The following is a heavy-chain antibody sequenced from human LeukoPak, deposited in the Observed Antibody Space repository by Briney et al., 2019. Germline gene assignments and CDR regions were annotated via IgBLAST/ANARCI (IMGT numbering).Heavy chain of an antibody. V-gene: IGHV3-48*03. CDR2: ISSSSSTI. D-gene: IGHD1-26*01. CDR1: GFTFSSYE. Sequence: GGSLRLSCAASGFTFSSYEMNWVRRATGKGVEWVSYISSSSSTIYYADSVKGRFTISRDNPKNSLYLQMNSLRAEDTAVYYCAREGTGSGDSSNIWGQGTMVTVSS. J-gene: IGHJ3*02. CDR3: AREGTGSGDSSNI.